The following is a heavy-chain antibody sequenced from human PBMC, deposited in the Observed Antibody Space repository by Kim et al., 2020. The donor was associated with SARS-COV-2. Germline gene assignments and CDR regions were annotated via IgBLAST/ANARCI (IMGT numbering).Heavy chain of an antibody. V-gene: IGHV3-30*04. J-gene: IGHJ4*02. CDR1: GFTFSSYA. D-gene: IGHD1-26*01. CDR2: ISYDGSNK. Sequence: GGSLRLSCAASGFTFSSYAMHWVRQAPGKGLEWVAVISYDGSNKYYADSVKGRFTISRDNSKNTLYLQMNSLRAEDTAVYYCARAVRGRYSTVSYWGQGTLVAV. CDR3: ARAVRGRYSTVSY.